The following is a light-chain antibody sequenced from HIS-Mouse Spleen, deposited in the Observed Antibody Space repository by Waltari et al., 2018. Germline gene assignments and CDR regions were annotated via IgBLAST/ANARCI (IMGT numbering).Light chain of an antibody. V-gene: IGLV3-21*03. CDR3: QVWDSSSDHVV. Sequence: SYVLTQPPSVSVAPGKPARITSGGNNIGSKSVTGYQQKPGQAPVLVVYDDSDRPSGIPERFSGSNSGNTATLTISRVEAGDEADYYCQVWDSSSDHVVFGGGTKLTVL. J-gene: IGLJ2*01. CDR1: NIGSKS. CDR2: DDS.